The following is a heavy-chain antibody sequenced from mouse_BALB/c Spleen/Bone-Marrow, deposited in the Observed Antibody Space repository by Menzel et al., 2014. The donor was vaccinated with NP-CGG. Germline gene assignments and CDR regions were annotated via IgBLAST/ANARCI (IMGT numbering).Heavy chain of an antibody. CDR3: TRSWDRYYFDY. D-gene: IGHD3-3*01. V-gene: IGHV1-5*01. J-gene: IGHJ2*01. CDR2: IYPRNSDT. Sequence: EVQLQQSGTVLARPGASVKMSCKASGYTFTSYWMHWVKQRPGQGLEWIGAIYPRNSDTSYNQKFKGKAKLTAVTSTSTAYMELSSLTNEDSAVYYCTRSWDRYYFDYWGQGTTLTVSS. CDR1: GYTFTSYW.